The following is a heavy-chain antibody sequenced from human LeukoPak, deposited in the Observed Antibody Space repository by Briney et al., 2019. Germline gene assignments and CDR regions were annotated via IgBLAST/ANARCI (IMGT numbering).Heavy chain of an antibody. CDR3: ARDSVIDY. J-gene: IGHJ4*02. Sequence: GGSLRLSCAASGFIFSSYGMHWVRQAPGKGLEWVAFIRNDGSNKYYADSVKGRFTISRDNSKNTLYLQMNSLRAEDTAVYYCARDSVIDYWGQGTLVTVSS. V-gene: IGHV3-30*02. CDR1: GFIFSSYG. CDR2: IRNDGSNK.